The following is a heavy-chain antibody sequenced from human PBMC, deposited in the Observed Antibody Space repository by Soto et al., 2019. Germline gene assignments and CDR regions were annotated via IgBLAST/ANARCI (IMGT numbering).Heavy chain of an antibody. CDR1: GFTFSIYA. CDR2: ISGSGGNT. V-gene: IGHV3-23*01. D-gene: IGHD6-13*01. CDR3: AKDPPLPNAAVDVPFDY. J-gene: IGHJ4*02. Sequence: EVHFLESGGGLVQPGGSLRLSCTASGFTFSIYAMSWVRQAPGKGLEWVSSISGSGGNTYYADSVKGRFTISRDNSKNTLYLQMNSLRGDDTAVYYCAKDPPLPNAAVDVPFDYWGQGTLVTVFS.